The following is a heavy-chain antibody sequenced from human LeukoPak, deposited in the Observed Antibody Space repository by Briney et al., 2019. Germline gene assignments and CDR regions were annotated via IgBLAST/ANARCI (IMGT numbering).Heavy chain of an antibody. CDR1: GGSFSGYY. CDR2: INHSGST. J-gene: IGHJ5*02. CDR3: AIARAYYYDSSGYRWFDP. D-gene: IGHD3-22*01. V-gene: IGHV4-34*01. Sequence: PSETLSLTCAVYGGSFSGYYWSWIRQPPGKGLEWIGEINHSGSTNYNPSLKSRVTISVDTSKNQFSLKLSSVTAADTAVYYCAIARAYYYDSSGYRWFDPWGQGTLVTVSS.